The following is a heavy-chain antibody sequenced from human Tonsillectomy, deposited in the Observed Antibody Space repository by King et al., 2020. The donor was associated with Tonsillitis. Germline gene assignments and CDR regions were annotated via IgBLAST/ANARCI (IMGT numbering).Heavy chain of an antibody. CDR2: IDCDDFK. CDR3: ARILRPAAEFDY. J-gene: IGHJ4*02. D-gene: IGHD4-17*01. Sequence: VTLKESGPALVKPTQTLTLTCTFSGFSLSTSGMCVGWIRQPPGKALEGRALIDCDDFKYYSTSLKHRLTNPKDTPKNQVVLTMTNMDPVDTATYYCARILRPAAEFDYWGQGTLVTVSS. CDR1: GFSLSTSGMC. V-gene: IGHV2-70*01.